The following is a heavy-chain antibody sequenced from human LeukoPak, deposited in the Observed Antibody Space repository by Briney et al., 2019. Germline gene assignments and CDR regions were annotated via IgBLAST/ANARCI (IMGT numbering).Heavy chain of an antibody. V-gene: IGHV4-59*01. Sequence: SETLSLTCTVSGGSISSYHWSWIRQPPGKGLEWIGYIYYSGSTNYNPSLKSRVTISVETSKNQFSLKLSSVTAADTAVYYCARGSSSWGFDYWGQGTLVTVSS. D-gene: IGHD6-13*01. CDR2: IYYSGST. CDR1: GGSISSYH. J-gene: IGHJ4*02. CDR3: ARGSSSWGFDY.